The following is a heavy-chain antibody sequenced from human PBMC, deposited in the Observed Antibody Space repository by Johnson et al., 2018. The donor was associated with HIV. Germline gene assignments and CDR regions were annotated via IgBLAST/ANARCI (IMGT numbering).Heavy chain of an antibody. CDR3: AKWKYCSGDNCYSEFGVFVDAFDI. Sequence: QLVESGGGLVQPGRSLRLSCAASGFTVRSSYMSWVRQAPGKGLEHVSVIYSDGTTYYADFVKGRFTISRDNSKNTVYLETNSLRPEDTAVYYCAKWKYCSGDNCYSEFGVFVDAFDIWGQGTTVTVSS. CDR2: IYSDGTT. CDR1: GFTVRSSY. D-gene: IGHD2-15*01. J-gene: IGHJ3*02. V-gene: IGHV3-66*01.